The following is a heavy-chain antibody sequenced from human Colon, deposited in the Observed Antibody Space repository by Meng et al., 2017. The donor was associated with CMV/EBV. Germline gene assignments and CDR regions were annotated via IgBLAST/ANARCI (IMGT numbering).Heavy chain of an antibody. J-gene: IGHJ5*02. D-gene: IGHD2-2*01. CDR1: VYTFTGHH. CDR2: INSNSGGT. CDR3: ARDLVVVIPDDL. Sequence: SVNVPCKASVYTFTGHHMHWVRQVPGQGLEWMGWINSNSGGTKYAQKFQGRVTIIRDTSISTAYMELTSLRSDDTAVYYCARDLVVVIPDDLWGQGTLVTVSS. V-gene: IGHV1-2*02.